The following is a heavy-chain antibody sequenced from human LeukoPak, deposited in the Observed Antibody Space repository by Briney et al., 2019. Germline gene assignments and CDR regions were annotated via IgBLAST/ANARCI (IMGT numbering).Heavy chain of an antibody. CDR3: VRGINHWGGTADY. J-gene: IGHJ4*02. CDR1: GFTFSSYW. Sequence: GGSLRLSCAASGFTFSSYWMSWVRQAPGKGLEWVGRSRDKTNSYTTEYAAAVKGRFSISRDDSKNSLYLQMNSLKTEDTAVYYCVRGINHWGGTADYWGQGTLVTVSS. D-gene: IGHD3-16*01. CDR2: SRDKTNSYTT. V-gene: IGHV3-72*01.